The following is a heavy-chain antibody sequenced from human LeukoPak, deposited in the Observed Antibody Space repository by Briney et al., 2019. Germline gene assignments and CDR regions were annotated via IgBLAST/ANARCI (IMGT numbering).Heavy chain of an antibody. D-gene: IGHD1-1*01. Sequence: ASVKVSCKASGYTFTGYYMHWVRQAPGQGLEWMGWINPNSGGTNYAQKFQGWVTMTRVTSISTAYMELSRLRSDDTAVYYCARAPNSITPDHLDYWGQGTLVTVSS. CDR1: GYTFTGYY. CDR3: ARAPNSITPDHLDY. CDR2: INPNSGGT. J-gene: IGHJ4*02. V-gene: IGHV1-2*04.